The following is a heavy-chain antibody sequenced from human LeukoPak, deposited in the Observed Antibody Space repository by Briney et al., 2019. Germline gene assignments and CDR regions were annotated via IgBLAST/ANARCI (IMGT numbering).Heavy chain of an antibody. CDR2: IYHSGST. CDR3: ARAGGVVNPPDY. J-gene: IGHJ4*02. CDR1: GGSISSGGYY. Sequence: SETLSLTCTVSGGSISSGGYYWSWIRQPPGKGLEWIGYIYHSGSTYYNPSLKSRVTISVDRSKNQFSLKLSSVTAADTAVYYCARAGGVVNPPDYWGQGTLVTVSS. D-gene: IGHD3-16*01. V-gene: IGHV4-30-2*01.